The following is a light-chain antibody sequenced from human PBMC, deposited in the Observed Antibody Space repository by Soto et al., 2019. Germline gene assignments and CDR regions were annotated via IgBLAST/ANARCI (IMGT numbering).Light chain of an antibody. CDR2: SAS. CDR1: QSVLSTSDNKNY. Sequence: DIVMTQSPDSLTVSLGERATINCKSSQSVLSTSDNKNYLAWFQQRPGQPPKLLIYSASTRESGVPDRFSGSGSGTDVTLTISSLQAEDVAVYYCQHYYSSPLTFGGGTKVEIK. J-gene: IGKJ4*01. V-gene: IGKV4-1*01. CDR3: QHYYSSPLT.